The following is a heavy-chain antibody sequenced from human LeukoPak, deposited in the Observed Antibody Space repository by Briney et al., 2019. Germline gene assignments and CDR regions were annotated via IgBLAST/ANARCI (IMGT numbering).Heavy chain of an antibody. J-gene: IGHJ4*02. CDR1: GFTFSSYW. Sequence: GGSLRLSCAASGFTFSSYWMHWVRQAPGKGLVWVSRISSDGSSTSYADSVKGRFTISRDNAKNTLYLQMNSLRAEDTAVYYCARGSYYYDSSGYYPFDYWGQGTLVTVSS. CDR3: ARGSYYYDSSGYYPFDY. CDR2: ISSDGSST. V-gene: IGHV3-74*01. D-gene: IGHD3-22*01.